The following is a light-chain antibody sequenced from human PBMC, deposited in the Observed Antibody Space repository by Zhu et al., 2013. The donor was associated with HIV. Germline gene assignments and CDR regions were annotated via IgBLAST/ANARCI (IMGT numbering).Light chain of an antibody. CDR2: GAS. CDR1: QSVRGDF. Sequence: DIVLTQSPGTLSLSPGERATLSCRASQSVRGDFLAWYQQKPGQAPMLLIFGASTRATGIPDRFSGSGARTDFTLTISRLEPEDFAVYYCQQYGSSPGTFGQGTKVEIK. J-gene: IGKJ1*01. CDR3: QQYGSSPGT. V-gene: IGKV3-20*01.